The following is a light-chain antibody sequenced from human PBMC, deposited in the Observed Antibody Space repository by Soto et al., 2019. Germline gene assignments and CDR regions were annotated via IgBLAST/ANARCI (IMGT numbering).Light chain of an antibody. J-gene: IGKJ2*01. Sequence: DIVMTQSPDSLAVSLGERATINCKSSQNLLYSSYNKNYLAWYQQKPGQPPKLLIYWASTREFGVPDLFSGSVCVTDFTLTIGSLQAEDVVVYYFQQYYSRPPSFGQGTKVQIK. CDR2: WAS. CDR1: QNLLYSSYNKNY. V-gene: IGKV4-1*01. CDR3: QQYYSRPPS.